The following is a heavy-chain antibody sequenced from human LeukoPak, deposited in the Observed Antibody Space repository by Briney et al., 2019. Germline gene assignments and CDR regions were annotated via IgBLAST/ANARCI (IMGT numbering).Heavy chain of an antibody. Sequence: SETLSLTCTVSGGSISSYYWTWIRQPPGRGLEWIGEINHSGSTNYNPSLKSRVTISVDTSKSQFSLKLNSVTAADTAMYYCARGRDPYWGQGTLVTVSS. CDR3: ARGRDPY. V-gene: IGHV4-34*01. CDR1: GGSISSYY. CDR2: INHSGST. D-gene: IGHD5-24*01. J-gene: IGHJ4*02.